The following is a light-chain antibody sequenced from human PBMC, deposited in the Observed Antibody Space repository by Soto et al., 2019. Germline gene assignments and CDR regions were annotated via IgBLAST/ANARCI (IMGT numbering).Light chain of an antibody. CDR1: QSVRSSF. V-gene: IGKV3-20*01. Sequence: EIVLTQSPGTLSLSPGERATLSCRASQSVRSSFLAWYQQKPGQAPRLLIYAASSRATGIPDRFSGSGSGTAFTLSSSRLEPEDFAVYYWQQSDSSARTFGQGSKLEIK. J-gene: IGKJ2*01. CDR2: AAS. CDR3: QQSDSSART.